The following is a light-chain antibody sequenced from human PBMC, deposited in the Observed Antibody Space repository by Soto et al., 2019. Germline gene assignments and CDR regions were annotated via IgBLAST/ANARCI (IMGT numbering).Light chain of an antibody. CDR1: QSVSSY. V-gene: IGKV3D-15*01. CDR2: GAS. J-gene: IGKJ2*01. CDR3: HHYFSWPPYT. Sequence: EVMMTQSPATLSVSPGERATLSCRASQSVSSYLAWYQHKPGQTPRLLIYGASTRAAGIPARFSGSGSATEFTLTISSLQSEHFGVYYCHHYFSWPPYTFGQGTKLEIK.